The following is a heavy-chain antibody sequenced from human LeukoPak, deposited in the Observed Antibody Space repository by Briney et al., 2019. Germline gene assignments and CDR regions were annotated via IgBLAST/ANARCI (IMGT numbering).Heavy chain of an antibody. CDR2: IKSDGGLT. Sequence: GGSLRLSCTASGFTFSDYWMHWVRQAPGKGLVWVSRIKSDGGLTNYADSVKGRFTISRDNTKNTLYLQMNSLRAEDTAVYYCAKDLNYGDLLDYWGQGTLVTVSS. CDR3: AKDLNYGDLLDY. CDR1: GFTFSDYW. D-gene: IGHD4-17*01. V-gene: IGHV3-74*01. J-gene: IGHJ4*02.